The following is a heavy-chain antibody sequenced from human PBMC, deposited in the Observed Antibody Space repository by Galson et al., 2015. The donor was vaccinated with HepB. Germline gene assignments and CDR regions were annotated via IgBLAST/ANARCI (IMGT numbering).Heavy chain of an antibody. CDR2: ISSGSSHI. D-gene: IGHD5-12*01. Sequence: SLRLSCAASRFTFSSYIMNWVRQAPGKGLEWVSSISSGSSHIYYADSVRGRFTISRDNAKNSLYLQMNSLRAEDTAVYYCASQYSAGMTLDHWGQGTLVTVSS. V-gene: IGHV3-21*01. J-gene: IGHJ4*02. CDR1: RFTFSSYI. CDR3: ASQYSAGMTLDH.